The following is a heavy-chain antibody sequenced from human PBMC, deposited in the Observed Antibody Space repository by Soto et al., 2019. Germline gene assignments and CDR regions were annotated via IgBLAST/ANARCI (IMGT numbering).Heavy chain of an antibody. CDR3: AKALYSGPCTSCEKYYYGMDV. V-gene: IGHV3-23*01. D-gene: IGHD2-2*01. CDR1: GYTFSHYA. Sequence: EVQLLESGGGLVQPGGSLRLYCAASGYTFSHYAMSWVRQARGQGLEWGSAISGSGGSTYYADSVKGRLTIYRDNSKNTLYLQMNSLRADDTAVYYCAKALYSGPCTSCEKYYYGMDVWGQGTTVTVSS. J-gene: IGHJ6*02. CDR2: ISGSGGST.